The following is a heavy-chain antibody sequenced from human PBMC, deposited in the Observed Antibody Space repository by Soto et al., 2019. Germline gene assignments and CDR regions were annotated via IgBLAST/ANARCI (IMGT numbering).Heavy chain of an antibody. Sequence: GGSLRLSCAASGFTFSSYSMNWVRQAPGKGLEWVSSISSSSSYIYYADSVKGRFTISRDNAKNSLYLQMNSLRAEDTAVYYCARDYGGSGWYRFDYWGQGTLVTVS. CDR2: ISSSSSYI. V-gene: IGHV3-21*01. J-gene: IGHJ4*02. D-gene: IGHD6-19*01. CDR1: GFTFSSYS. CDR3: ARDYGGSGWYRFDY.